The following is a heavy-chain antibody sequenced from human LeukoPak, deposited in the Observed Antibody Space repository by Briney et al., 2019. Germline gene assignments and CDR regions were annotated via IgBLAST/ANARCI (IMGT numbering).Heavy chain of an antibody. J-gene: IGHJ4*02. CDR2: ISAYNGNT. CDR3: ARDRRGGSGSYYFDY. V-gene: IGHV1-18*01. Sequence: ASVKVSCKASGYTFTSYGISWVRQAPGQGLEWMGWISAYNGNTNYAQKLQGRVTMTTDTSTSTAYMEPRSLRSDDTAVYYCARDRRGGSGSYYFDYWGQGTLVTVSS. D-gene: IGHD3-10*01. CDR1: GYTFTSYG.